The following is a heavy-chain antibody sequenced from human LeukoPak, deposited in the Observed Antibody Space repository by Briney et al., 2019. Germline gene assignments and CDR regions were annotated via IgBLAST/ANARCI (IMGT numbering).Heavy chain of an antibody. CDR1: GFTFSNYV. D-gene: IGHD3-9*01. CDR3: ARLTATPHY. V-gene: IGHV3-23*01. CDR2: IGGSGSST. J-gene: IGHJ4*02. Sequence: GGSLRLSCAASGFTFSNYVMSWVRQAPGKGREWVSAIGGSGSSTYFADSVKGRFTISRDNSKNTLFLQMNSLRAEDTAVYYCARLTATPHYWGQGTLVTVSS.